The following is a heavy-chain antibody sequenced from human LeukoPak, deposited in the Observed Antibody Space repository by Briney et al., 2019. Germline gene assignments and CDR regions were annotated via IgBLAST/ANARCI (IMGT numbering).Heavy chain of an antibody. D-gene: IGHD4-17*01. CDR1: GYSFTSYW. J-gene: IGHJ5*02. CDR3: ARLGESRMTTVTTGWFDP. CDR2: IYPGDSDS. V-gene: IGHV5-51*01. Sequence: GESLKISCKGSGYSFTSYWIGWVRQMPGKGLEWLGIIYPGDSDSKYSPSFQGQVTISVDKSINTAYLQWSSLKASHTAMYYCARLGESRMTTVTTGWFDPWGQGTLVIVSS.